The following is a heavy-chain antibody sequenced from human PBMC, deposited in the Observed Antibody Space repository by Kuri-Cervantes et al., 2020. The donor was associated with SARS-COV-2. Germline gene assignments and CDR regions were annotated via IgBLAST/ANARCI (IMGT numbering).Heavy chain of an antibody. Sequence: ASVKVSCKASGYTFTIYGISWVRQAPGQGLEWKGWISAYSGNTNYAQNLQGRVTMTTDTSTSTAYMELRSQRSDDTAVYYCARVYGDYYDSSGYSVGNAFDIWGQGTMVTVSS. CDR3: ARVYGDYYDSSGYSVGNAFDI. D-gene: IGHD3-22*01. J-gene: IGHJ3*02. CDR1: GYTFTIYG. CDR2: ISAYSGNT. V-gene: IGHV1-18*04.